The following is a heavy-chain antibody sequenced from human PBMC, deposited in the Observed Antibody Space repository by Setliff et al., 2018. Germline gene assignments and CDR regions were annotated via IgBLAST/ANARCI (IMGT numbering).Heavy chain of an antibody. V-gene: IGHV4-39*01. CDR2: IHYNGNL. CDR3: ARRPTGPGAPFDI. D-gene: IGHD3-10*01. Sequence: SETLSLTCAVSGGSISSSSYYWGWIRQSPGEGLEWIANIHYNGNLYYNPSLRNRATISMDTSKIQLSLKLISVTAADTALYFCARRPTGPGAPFDIWGHGTMVTVSS. CDR1: GGSISSSSYY. J-gene: IGHJ3*02.